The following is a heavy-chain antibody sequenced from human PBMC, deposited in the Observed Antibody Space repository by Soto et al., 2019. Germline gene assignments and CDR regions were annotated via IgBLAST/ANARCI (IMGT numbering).Heavy chain of an antibody. CDR2: INHRGST. V-gene: IGHV4-4*02. D-gene: IGHD3-16*01. Sequence: SETLSLTCAVSGGSIVSDKWWSWVRQSPGKGLEWLGEINHRGSTIYNPSLKSRVTISVDTSRNQFYLKVKSVTAADTAVYFCAKDVSSRRWFDPWGQGSLVTVSS. J-gene: IGHJ5*02. CDR1: GGSIVSDKW. CDR3: AKDVSSRRWFDP.